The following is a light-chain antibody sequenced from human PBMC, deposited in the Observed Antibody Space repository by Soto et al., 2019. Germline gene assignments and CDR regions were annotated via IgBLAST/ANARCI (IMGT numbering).Light chain of an antibody. Sequence: QSVLTQPPSVSGSPGQSVTISCTGTSSDVGSYNRVSWYQQPPGTAPKLMIYEVSNWPSGVPDRFSGSKSGNTASLTISGLQAEDEADYYCSSYTSSSTSLYVFGTGTKVTVL. CDR1: SSDVGSYNR. V-gene: IGLV2-18*02. CDR3: SSYTSSSTSLYV. J-gene: IGLJ1*01. CDR2: EVS.